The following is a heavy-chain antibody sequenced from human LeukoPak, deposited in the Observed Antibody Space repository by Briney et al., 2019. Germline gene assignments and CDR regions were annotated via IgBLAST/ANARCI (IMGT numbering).Heavy chain of an antibody. Sequence: PGRSLRLSCAASGFTFDDYAMHWVRQAPGKGLEWVSVICWNRGSIDYADSVKGRFTISRDNAKNSLYLQMNSLRAEDTAVYYCARRGYSGYDAFPGYGMDVWGKGTTVTVS. J-gene: IGHJ6*04. CDR1: GFTFDDYA. V-gene: IGHV3-9*01. CDR2: ICWNRGSI. CDR3: ARRGYSGYDAFPGYGMDV. D-gene: IGHD5-12*01.